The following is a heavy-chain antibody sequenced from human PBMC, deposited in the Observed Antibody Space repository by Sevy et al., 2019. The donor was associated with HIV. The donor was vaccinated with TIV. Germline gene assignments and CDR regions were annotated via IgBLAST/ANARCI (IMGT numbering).Heavy chain of an antibody. CDR3: ARDLGDSSSWYIGYFDY. V-gene: IGHV1-18*01. J-gene: IGHJ4*02. CDR1: GHTFTSYG. D-gene: IGHD6-13*01. Sequence: ASVKVSCKASGHTFTSYGISWVRQAPGQGLEWMGWISAYNGNTNYAQKLQGRVTMTTDTSTSTAYMELRSLRSDDTAVYYCARDLGDSSSWYIGYFDYWGQGTLVTVSS. CDR2: ISAYNGNT.